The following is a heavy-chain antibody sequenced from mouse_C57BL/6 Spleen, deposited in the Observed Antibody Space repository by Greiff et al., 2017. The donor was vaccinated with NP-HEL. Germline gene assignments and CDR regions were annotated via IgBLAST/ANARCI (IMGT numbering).Heavy chain of an antibody. J-gene: IGHJ2*01. V-gene: IGHV1-18*01. D-gene: IGHD3-1*01. CDR3: ARSEGLTFDY. Sequence: EVQLQQSGPELVKPGASVKIPCKASGYTFTDYNMDWVKQSHGKSLEWIGDINPNNGGTIYNQKFKGKATLTVDKSSSTAYMELRSLTSEDTAVYYCARSEGLTFDYWGQGNTPTVSA. CDR1: GYTFTDYN. CDR2: INPNNGGT.